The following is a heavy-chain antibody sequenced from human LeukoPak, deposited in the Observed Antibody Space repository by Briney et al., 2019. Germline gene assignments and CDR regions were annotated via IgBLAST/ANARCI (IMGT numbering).Heavy chain of an antibody. CDR3: ARFAGGHFDY. D-gene: IGHD2-8*02. V-gene: IGHV6-1*01. Sequence: ASQTLSLTCAISEDGVSSNSAGWNWIRQSPLRGLEWLGRTYYRSKWYNDYAVSVKSRITINPDTSKNQFSLQLNSVTPEDTAVYFCARFAGGHFDYWGQGTLVAVSS. CDR1: EDGVSSNSAG. J-gene: IGHJ4*02. CDR2: TYYRSKWYN.